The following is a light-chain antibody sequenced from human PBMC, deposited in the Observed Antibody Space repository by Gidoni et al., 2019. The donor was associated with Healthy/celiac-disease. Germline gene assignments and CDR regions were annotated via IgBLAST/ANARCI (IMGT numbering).Light chain of an antibody. CDR2: AAS. V-gene: IGKV1-9*01. J-gene: IGKJ3*01. CDR3: QQLSSSPLT. Sequence: DIQLTQSPSFLPASVGDRVTITCRASQGISSYLACYQQKPGKAPKLLIDAASTLQGGVPSRFSGSGSGTEFTLTISSLQPEDFATYSCQQLSSSPLTFGPGTKVDIK. CDR1: QGISSY.